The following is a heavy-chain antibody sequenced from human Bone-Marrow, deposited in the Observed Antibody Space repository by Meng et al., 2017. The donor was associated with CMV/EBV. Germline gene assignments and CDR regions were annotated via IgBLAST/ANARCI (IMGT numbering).Heavy chain of an antibody. J-gene: IGHJ4*02. D-gene: IGHD4-23*01. CDR3: ARDLGTVAPGF. CDR1: GGSNSSNNW. Sequence: LTCAVTGGSNSSNNWWRWVRQPPGKGLEWIGEIYHSGSTNYNPSLKSRVTISVDKSKNQLSLKLNSMTAADTAVYYCARDLGTVAPGFWGQGTLVTVSS. CDR2: IYHSGST. V-gene: IGHV4-4*02.